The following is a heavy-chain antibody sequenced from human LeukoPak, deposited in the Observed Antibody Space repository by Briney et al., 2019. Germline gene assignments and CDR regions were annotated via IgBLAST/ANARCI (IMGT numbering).Heavy chain of an antibody. D-gene: IGHD2-2*01. CDR1: GGTFSNYA. Sequence: ASVKVSCKASGGTFSNYAISWVRQAPGQGLEWMGIINPSGGSTSYAQKFQGRVTMTRDTSTSTVYMELSSLRSEDTAVYYCARDGGTRGSTSWWGQGTLVTVSS. J-gene: IGHJ4*02. CDR3: ARDGGTRGSTSW. V-gene: IGHV1-46*01. CDR2: INPSGGST.